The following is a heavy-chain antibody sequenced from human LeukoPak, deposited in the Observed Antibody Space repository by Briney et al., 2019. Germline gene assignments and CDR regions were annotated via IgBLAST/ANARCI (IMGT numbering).Heavy chain of an antibody. Sequence: SQTLSLTCGISGDSVSTKSASWNWIRQSPSRGLEWPGRTYYRSKWYNDYAVSVKSRITINPDTSKNQFSLQLNSVTPEDAAVYYCTRGKASFTVEDAFDIWGQGTMVTVSS. CDR2: TYYRSKWYN. D-gene: IGHD2-2*01. J-gene: IGHJ3*02. CDR3: TRGKASFTVEDAFDI. CDR1: GDSVSTKSAS. V-gene: IGHV6-1*01.